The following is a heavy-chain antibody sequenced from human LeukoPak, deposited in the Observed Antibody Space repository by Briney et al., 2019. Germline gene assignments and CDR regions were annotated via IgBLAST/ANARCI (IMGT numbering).Heavy chain of an antibody. CDR1: GFTFSSYA. J-gene: IGHJ4*02. Sequence: GGSLRLSCAASGFTFSSYAMSWVRQAPGKGLEWVSAIRGSGGSTYYADSVKGRFTISRDNSKNTLYLQMNSLRAKDTAVYYCAKDRWPAYDFRSGSNYYFDYWGQGTLVTVSS. V-gene: IGHV3-23*01. CDR2: IRGSGGST. CDR3: AKDRWPAYDFRSGSNYYFDY. D-gene: IGHD3-3*01.